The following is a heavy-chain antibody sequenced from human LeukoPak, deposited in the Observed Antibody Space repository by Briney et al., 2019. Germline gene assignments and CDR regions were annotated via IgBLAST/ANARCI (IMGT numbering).Heavy chain of an antibody. D-gene: IGHD3-3*01. CDR3: ARKEGFLEWLLPFYGMDV. CDR1: GFTFSSYG. CDR2: IWYDGSNK. V-gene: IGHV3-33*08. Sequence: PGGSLRLSCAASGFTFSSYGMHWVRQAPGKGLEWVAVIWYDGSNKYYADSVKGRFTISRDNSKNTLYLRMNSLRAEDTAVYYCARKEGFLEWLLPFYGMDVWGQGTTVTVSS. J-gene: IGHJ6*02.